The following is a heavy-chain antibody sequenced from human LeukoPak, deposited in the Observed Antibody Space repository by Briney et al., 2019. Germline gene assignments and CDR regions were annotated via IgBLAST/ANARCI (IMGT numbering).Heavy chain of an antibody. CDR3: ARDLDYGDYYFDY. Sequence: ASVKVSCKASGYTFTVYYMHWVRQAPGQGLEWMGWINPNSGGTNYAQKFQGRVTMTRDTSISTAYMELSRLRSDDTAVYYCARDLDYGDYYFDYWGQGTLVTVSS. CDR1: GYTFTVYY. J-gene: IGHJ4*02. D-gene: IGHD4-17*01. V-gene: IGHV1-2*02. CDR2: INPNSGGT.